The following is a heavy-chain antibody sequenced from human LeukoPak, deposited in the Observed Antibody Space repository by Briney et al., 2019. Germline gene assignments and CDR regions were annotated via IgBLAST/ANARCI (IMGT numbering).Heavy chain of an antibody. CDR3: AKDSYGGPHGYYYYGMDV. D-gene: IGHD1-26*01. V-gene: IGHV3-23*01. CDR1: GFTFSSYA. CDR2: ISGSGGST. J-gene: IGHJ6*02. Sequence: GGSLRLSCAASGFTFSSYAMSWVRQAPGKGLEWVSAISGSGGSTYYADSVKGRFTISRDNSKNTLYLQMNSLRAEDTAVYYCAKDSYGGPHGYYYYGMDVWGQGTTVTVSS.